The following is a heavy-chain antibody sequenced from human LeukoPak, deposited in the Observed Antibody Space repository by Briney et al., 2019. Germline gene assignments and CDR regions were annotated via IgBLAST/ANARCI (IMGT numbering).Heavy chain of an antibody. CDR3: ARAVSGPAFDY. V-gene: IGHV3-74*01. D-gene: IGHD3-3*01. J-gene: IGHJ4*02. Sequence: GGSLRLSCAASGFTFSSYWMHWVRQAPGKGLVWVSRINSDGSSTSYADSVKGRFTISRDNAKNTLYLQVNSLRAEDTAVYYCARAVSGPAFDYWGEGTLVTVSS. CDR2: INSDGSST. CDR1: GFTFSSYW.